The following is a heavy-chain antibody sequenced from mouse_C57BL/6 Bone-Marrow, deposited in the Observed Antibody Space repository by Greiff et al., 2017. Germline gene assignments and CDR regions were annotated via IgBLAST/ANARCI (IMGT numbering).Heavy chain of an antibody. Sequence: QVQLQQPGAELVKPGASVKLSCKASGYTFTSYWMHWVKQRPGQGLEWIGMIHPNSGSTNYNEKCKSKATLTVDKSSSTAYMQLSSLTSEDSAVYYCARKTTVVAHGYFDVWGTGTTVTVSS. CDR2: IHPNSGST. D-gene: IGHD1-1*01. CDR1: GYTFTSYW. CDR3: ARKTTVVAHGYFDV. J-gene: IGHJ1*03. V-gene: IGHV1-64*01.